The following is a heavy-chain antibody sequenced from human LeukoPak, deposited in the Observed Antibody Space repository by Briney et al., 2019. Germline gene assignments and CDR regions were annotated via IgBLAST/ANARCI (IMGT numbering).Heavy chain of an antibody. Sequence: GGSLRLSCAASGFTFSSYGMHWVRQAPGKGLEWVAFIRYDGSNKYYVDSVKGRFTISRDNSKNTLYLQMNSLRAEDTAVYYCAKDSATQKPQYYFDYWGQGTLVTVSS. J-gene: IGHJ4*02. CDR1: GFTFSSYG. CDR2: IRYDGSNK. CDR3: AKDSATQKPQYYFDY. V-gene: IGHV3-30*02.